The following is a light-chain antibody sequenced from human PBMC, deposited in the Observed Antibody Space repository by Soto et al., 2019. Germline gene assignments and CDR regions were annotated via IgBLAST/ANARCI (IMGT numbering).Light chain of an antibody. CDR3: QQYGSSPYT. CDR2: GAS. J-gene: IGKJ2*01. CDR1: QTVRSSS. Sequence: EIVLTQSPGTLSVSPGERATLSCRASQTVRSSSLAWYQQKPGQAPRLLIYGASGRATGIPDKFSGSGSGTDFTLTISRLEPEDFAVYYCQQYGSSPYTFGQGTQLEI. V-gene: IGKV3-20*01.